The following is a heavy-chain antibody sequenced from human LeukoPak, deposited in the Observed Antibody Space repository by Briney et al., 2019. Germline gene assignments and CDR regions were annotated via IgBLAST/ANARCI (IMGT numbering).Heavy chain of an antibody. D-gene: IGHD3-22*01. V-gene: IGHV1-69*13. J-gene: IGHJ3*02. CDR3: ARDPYYYDSSGKWVDAFDI. CDR2: IIPIFGTA. CDR1: GYTFTGYY. Sequence: SVKVSCKASGYTFTGYYMHWVRQAPGQGLEWMGGIIPIFGTANYAQKFQGRVTITADESTSTAYMELSSLRSEDTAVYYCARDPYYYDSSGKWVDAFDIWGQGTMVTVSS.